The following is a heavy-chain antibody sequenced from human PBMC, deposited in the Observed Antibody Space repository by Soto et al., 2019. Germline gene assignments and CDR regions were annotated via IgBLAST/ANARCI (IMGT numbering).Heavy chain of an antibody. CDR3: IFDVNPGVVYFDY. V-gene: IGHV1-69*02. Sequence: QVQLVQSGAEVKEPGSSVKVSCKVSGGTFTTYTITWVRQAPGQGLEWMGRIIPIFGLANPAQKFQDRVTXTXDXXTDTAFMEIRNLRSEDTAVYFCIFDVNPGVVYFDYWGQGTLVTASS. D-gene: IGHD2-21*01. CDR1: GGTFTTYT. J-gene: IGHJ4*02. CDR2: IIPIFGLA.